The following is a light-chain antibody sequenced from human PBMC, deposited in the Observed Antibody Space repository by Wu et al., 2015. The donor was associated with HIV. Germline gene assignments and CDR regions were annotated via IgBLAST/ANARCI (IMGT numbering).Light chain of an antibody. V-gene: IGKV1-9*01. CDR2: AAS. Sequence: DIQLTQSPSFLSASVGDRVTITCRASQDISFYLAWYQQKPGKAPQLLIYAASTLQSGIPSRFSGSGSGTDFTLTISSLQPEDFATYYCQQHNTYPRTFGQGTKVEIK. CDR1: QDISFY. CDR3: QQHNTYPRT. J-gene: IGKJ1*01.